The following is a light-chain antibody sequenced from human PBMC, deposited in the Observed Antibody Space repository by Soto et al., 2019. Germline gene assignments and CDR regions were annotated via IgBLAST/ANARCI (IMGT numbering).Light chain of an antibody. CDR2: KAS. Sequence: DLQMTQSPSTLSASVGDRIIITCRASESISSWLAWYQQKPGKAPKLLIYKASTLESGVPSRFSASGSGTEFTLTISSLQLDDSATYFCHQYSASHTFGGGTKVEIK. V-gene: IGKV1-5*03. J-gene: IGKJ4*01. CDR3: HQYSASHT. CDR1: ESISSW.